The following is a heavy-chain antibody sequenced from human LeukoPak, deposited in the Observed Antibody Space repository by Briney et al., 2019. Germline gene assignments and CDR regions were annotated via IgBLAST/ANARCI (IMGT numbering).Heavy chain of an antibody. Sequence: SETLSLTCAVSGCSISSGYYWGWIRQPPGKGLEWIGSIYHSGSTYYNPSLKSRVTISVDTSKNQFSLKLSSVTAADTAVYYCARQTYGSGSYYYYYMDVWGKGTTVTVSS. V-gene: IGHV4-38-2*01. CDR1: GCSISSGYY. CDR2: IYHSGST. CDR3: ARQTYGSGSYYYYYMDV. D-gene: IGHD3-10*01. J-gene: IGHJ6*03.